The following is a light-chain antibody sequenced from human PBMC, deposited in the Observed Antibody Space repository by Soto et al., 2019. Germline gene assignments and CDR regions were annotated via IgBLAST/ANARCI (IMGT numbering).Light chain of an antibody. Sequence: QSVPTQPASVSGSPGQSISISCTGTSSDVGAYNFVSWYQQHPGKAPKLMIYEVSNRPSGVSNRFSGSKSGNTASLTISGLQAEDEADYYCSSYTSSSTLVFGSGTKVTVL. CDR2: EVS. J-gene: IGLJ1*01. CDR1: SSDVGAYNF. CDR3: SSYTSSSTLV. V-gene: IGLV2-14*01.